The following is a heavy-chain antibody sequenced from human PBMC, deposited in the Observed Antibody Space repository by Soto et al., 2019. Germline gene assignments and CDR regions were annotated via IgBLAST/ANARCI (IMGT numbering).Heavy chain of an antibody. CDR2: ISYDGSNK. D-gene: IGHD6-19*01. CDR3: AKGEQWLVRSVTPRSYYYYGMDV. V-gene: IGHV3-30*18. Sequence: QVQLVESGGGVVQPGRSLRLSCAASGFTFSSYGMHWVRQAPGKGLEWVAVISYDGSNKYYADSVKGRFTISRDNSKNTLYLQMNSLRAEDTAVYYCAKGEQWLVRSVTPRSYYYYGMDVWGQGTTVTVSS. CDR1: GFTFSSYG. J-gene: IGHJ6*02.